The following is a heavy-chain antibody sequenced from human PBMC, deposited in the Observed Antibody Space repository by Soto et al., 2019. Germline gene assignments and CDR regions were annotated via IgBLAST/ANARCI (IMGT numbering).Heavy chain of an antibody. Sequence: QVQLVQSGAEVKKPGSSVKVSCKASGGTFSSYAISWVRQAPGQGLEWLGGIIPIFGTANYAQKIQGRVTITADESTSTAYMELSSLSSEDTAVYYCAREGPLYSSPPGRFDPWGQGTLVTVSS. CDR1: GGTFSSYA. J-gene: IGHJ5*02. D-gene: IGHD6-13*01. V-gene: IGHV1-69*01. CDR3: AREGPLYSSPPGRFDP. CDR2: IIPIFGTA.